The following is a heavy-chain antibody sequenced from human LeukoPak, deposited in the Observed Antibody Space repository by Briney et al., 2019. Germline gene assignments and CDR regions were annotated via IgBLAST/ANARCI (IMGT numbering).Heavy chain of an antibody. D-gene: IGHD2-15*01. J-gene: IGHJ4*02. CDR2: IYHSGST. CDR3: ARSSDIGDN. Sequence: SETLSLTCAVYGYSISSGYYWGWIRQPPGKGLEWIGSIYHSGSTYYNPSLKSRVTISVDTSKNQFSLKLSSVTAADTAVYYCARSSDIGDNWGQGTLVTVSS. CDR1: GYSISSGYY. V-gene: IGHV4-38-2*01.